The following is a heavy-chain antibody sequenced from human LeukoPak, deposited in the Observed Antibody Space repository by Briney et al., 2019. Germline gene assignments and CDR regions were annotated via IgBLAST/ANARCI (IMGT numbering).Heavy chain of an antibody. J-gene: IGHJ4*02. V-gene: IGHV3-64D*06. D-gene: IGHD3-10*01. CDR2: ST. CDR3: VKDGSGSYYTYYFDC. Sequence: STYYADSVKGRFTISRDNSKNTLYLQMSSLRAEDTAVYYCVKDGSGSYYTYYFDCWGQGTLVTVSS.